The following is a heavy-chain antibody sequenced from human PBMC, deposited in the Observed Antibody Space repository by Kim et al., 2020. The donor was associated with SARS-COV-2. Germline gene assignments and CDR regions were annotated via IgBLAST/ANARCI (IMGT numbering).Heavy chain of an antibody. CDR3: ARDGLTMVQGVIPHYLVDP. Sequence: ASVKVSCKASGYTFTSYAMHWVRQAPGQRLEWMGWLNAGNGNTKYSQKFQGRVTITRDTSASTAYMELSGLRSEDTAVYFCARDGLTMVQGVIPHYLVDP. CDR1: GYTFTSYA. J-gene: IGHJ5*02. D-gene: IGHD3-10*01. V-gene: IGHV1-3*01. CDR2: LNAGNGNT.